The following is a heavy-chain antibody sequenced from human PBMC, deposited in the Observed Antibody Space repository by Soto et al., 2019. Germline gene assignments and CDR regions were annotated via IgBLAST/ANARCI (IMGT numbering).Heavy chain of an antibody. Sequence: VASVKVSCKASGGTFSSYAISWVRQAPGQGLEWMGGIIPIFGTANYAQKFQGRVTITADKSTSTAYMELSSLRSEDTAVYYCARNRGLELRGVHYGMDVWGQGTTVTVSS. CDR1: GGTFSSYA. V-gene: IGHV1-69*06. J-gene: IGHJ6*02. CDR3: ARNRGLELRGVHYGMDV. D-gene: IGHD1-7*01. CDR2: IIPIFGTA.